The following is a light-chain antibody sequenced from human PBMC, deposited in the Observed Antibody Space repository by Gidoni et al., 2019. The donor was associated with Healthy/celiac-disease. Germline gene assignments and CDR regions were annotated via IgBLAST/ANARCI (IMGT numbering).Light chain of an antibody. V-gene: IGLV3-1*01. J-gene: IGLJ2*01. CDR1: KLGYKY. CDR3: QAWDSSTVV. Sequence: SSELTQPPSVSVSPGQTASITCSGDKLGYKYACWYQQKPGQSPVLVIYQDSKRPSGIPERFSGSNSGNTATLTISGTQAMDEADYYCQAWDSSTVVFGRGTKLTVL. CDR2: QDS.